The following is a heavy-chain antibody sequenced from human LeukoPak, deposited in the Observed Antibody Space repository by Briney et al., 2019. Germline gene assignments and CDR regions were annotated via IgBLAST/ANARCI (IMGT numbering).Heavy chain of an antibody. J-gene: IGHJ4*02. CDR1: GDSIRSDR. CDR2: TYHTATT. D-gene: IGHD6-19*01. Sequence: SETLSLTCAVSGDSIRSDRWNWIRQIPGKGLEWIGYTYHTATTNYNHSFRTRVTMSLDTSNNQFSLRLTSVTAADTAVYYCARTPARSGWAYYFDYWGQGALVTVSS. CDR3: ARTPARSGWAYYFDY. V-gene: IGHV4-4*09.